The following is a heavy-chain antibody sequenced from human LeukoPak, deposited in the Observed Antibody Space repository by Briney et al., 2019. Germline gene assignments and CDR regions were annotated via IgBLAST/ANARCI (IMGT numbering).Heavy chain of an antibody. CDR2: INFDGSST. CDR3: ARETNWGPDY. Sequence: PGGSLRLSCAASGSTFSNYWMHWVRQAPGKGLVWVSRINFDGSSTSYADSVKGRFTISRDNAKNTLYLQMNSLRAEDTAVYYCARETNWGPDYWGQGTLVTVSS. CDR1: GSTFSNYW. J-gene: IGHJ4*02. D-gene: IGHD7-27*01. V-gene: IGHV3-74*01.